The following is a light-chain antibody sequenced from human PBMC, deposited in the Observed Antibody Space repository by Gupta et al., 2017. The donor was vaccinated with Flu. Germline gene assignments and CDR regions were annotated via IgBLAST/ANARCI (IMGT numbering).Light chain of an antibody. CDR3: HQYKNWPPWT. V-gene: IGKV3-15*01. CDR2: GAS. J-gene: IGKJ1*01. CDR1: QSISSD. Sequence: EIVMTQSPATLSVSPGERATLSCRASQSISSDLAWYQQKPGQAPSLLIYGASTRATGIPARFSGSGDGKDVTLTIYSRQEEDFAGYYCHQYKNWPPWTFGQGTKVEFK.